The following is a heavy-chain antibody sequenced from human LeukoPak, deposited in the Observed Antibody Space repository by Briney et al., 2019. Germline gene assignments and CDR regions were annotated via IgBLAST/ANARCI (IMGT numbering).Heavy chain of an antibody. CDR2: ISYDGSNK. V-gene: IGHV3-30-3*01. J-gene: IGHJ4*02. CDR1: GFTFSSYA. CDR3: AKDDNCSGGSCYSGDYYFDY. Sequence: PGGSLRLSCAASGFTFSSYAMHWVRQAPGKGLEWVAVISYDGSNKYYADSVKGRFTISRDTSKNTLYLQMNSLRAEDTAVYYCAKDDNCSGGSCYSGDYYFDYWGQGTLVTVSS. D-gene: IGHD2-15*01.